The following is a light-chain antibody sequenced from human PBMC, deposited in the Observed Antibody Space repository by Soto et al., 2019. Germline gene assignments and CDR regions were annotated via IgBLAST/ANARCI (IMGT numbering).Light chain of an antibody. J-gene: IGKJ1*01. V-gene: IGKV3-20*01. CDR2: GAS. CDR1: QTVSSNY. CDR3: QQYGSSPRT. Sequence: EIVLTQSPGTLSLSPGEGVTLSCWASQTVSSNYLAWYQQRPGQAPRLIIYGASSRATGIPDRFSGSGSGIDFTLTISRLEPEDFAVYYCQQYGSSPRTFGQGTKVDIK.